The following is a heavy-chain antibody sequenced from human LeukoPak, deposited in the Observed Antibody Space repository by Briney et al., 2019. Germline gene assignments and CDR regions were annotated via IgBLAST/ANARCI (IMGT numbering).Heavy chain of an antibody. CDR2: INPNSGGT. Sequence: GASVKVSCKASGYTFTGYYMHWVRQAPGQGLEWMGRINPNSGGTNYAQKFQGRVTMTRDTSISTAYMELSRLRSDDTAVYYCASGVRFLEWTQPVGYYYYGMDVWGQGTTVTVSS. CDR3: ASGVRFLEWTQPVGYYYYGMDV. J-gene: IGHJ6*02. D-gene: IGHD3-3*01. V-gene: IGHV1-2*06. CDR1: GYTFTGYY.